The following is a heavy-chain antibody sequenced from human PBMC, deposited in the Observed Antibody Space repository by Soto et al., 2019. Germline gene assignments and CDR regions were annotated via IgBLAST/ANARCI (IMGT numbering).Heavy chain of an antibody. CDR2: INPSGGST. D-gene: IGHD6-19*01. V-gene: IGHV1-46*01. J-gene: IGHJ4*02. CDR3: ARPEAVAGTYFDY. CDR1: GYTFTIYY. Sequence: ASVKVSCKASGYTFTIYYIHWVRQAPGQGLEWMGIINPSGGSTSYAQKFQGRVTMTRDTSTSTVYMELSSLRSEDTAVYYCARPEAVAGTYFDYWGQGTLVTVSS.